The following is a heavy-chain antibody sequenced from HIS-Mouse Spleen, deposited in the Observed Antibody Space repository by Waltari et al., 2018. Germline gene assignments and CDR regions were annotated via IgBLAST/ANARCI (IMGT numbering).Heavy chain of an antibody. Sequence: QLQLQESGPGLVKPSETLSLTCTVAVGPISSSSYYWGWIRQPPGKGLEWIGSIYYSGSTYYNPSLKSRVTISVDTSKNQFSLKLSSVTAADTAVYYCARLAAAGTYWGQGTLVTVSS. J-gene: IGHJ4*02. V-gene: IGHV4-39*07. CDR1: VGPISSSSYY. CDR3: ARLAAAGTY. D-gene: IGHD6-13*01. CDR2: IYYSGST.